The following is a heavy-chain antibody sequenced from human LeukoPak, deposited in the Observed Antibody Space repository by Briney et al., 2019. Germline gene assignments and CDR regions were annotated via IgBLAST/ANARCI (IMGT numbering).Heavy chain of an antibody. D-gene: IGHD3-22*01. J-gene: IGHJ4*02. V-gene: IGHV4-59*12. Sequence: PSEALSLTCTVSGGSISSYYWSWIRQPPGKGLEWIGYIYYSGSTNYNPSLKSRVTISVDTSKNQFSLKLSSVTAADTAVYYCARGRSTMIVVVAGSLDYWGQGTLVTVSS. CDR1: GGSISSYY. CDR2: IYYSGST. CDR3: ARGRSTMIVVVAGSLDY.